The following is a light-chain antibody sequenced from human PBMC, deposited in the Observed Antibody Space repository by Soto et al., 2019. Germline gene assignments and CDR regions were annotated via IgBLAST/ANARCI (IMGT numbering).Light chain of an antibody. J-gene: IGKJ5*01. CDR3: QRGET. CDR2: DAS. CDR1: QSVSSN. V-gene: IGKV3-11*01. Sequence: EIVLTQSPATLSLSPGERATLSCRASQSVSSNLAWYQQKPGQAPRLLIYDASNRATGIPARFSGSGSGTDFTLTICRLEPEDFAVYYCQRGETFGQGTRLEIK.